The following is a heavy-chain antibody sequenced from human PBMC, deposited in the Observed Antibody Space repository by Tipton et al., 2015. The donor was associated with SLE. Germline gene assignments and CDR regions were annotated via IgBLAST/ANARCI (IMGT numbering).Heavy chain of an antibody. Sequence: QLVQSGAEVKKPGSSVKVSCKASGGTFSSYTISWVRQAPGQGLEWMGRIIPILGIANYAQKFQGRVTITADKSTSTAYMELSSLRSEDTAVYYCARDPRGIAVAGTGDYWGQGTLVTVSS. CDR3: ARDPRGIAVAGTGDY. CDR1: GGTFSSYT. CDR2: IIPILGIA. J-gene: IGHJ4*02. D-gene: IGHD6-19*01. V-gene: IGHV1-69*09.